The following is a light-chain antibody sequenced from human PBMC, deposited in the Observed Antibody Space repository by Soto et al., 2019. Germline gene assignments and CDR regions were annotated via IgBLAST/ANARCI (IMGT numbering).Light chain of an antibody. V-gene: IGKV3-11*01. CDR1: QSVSSD. Sequence: EIVLTQSPATLSLSPGERATLSCRASQSVSSDVAWYQQKPGQAPRLLIYVASNPAPGIPDRFSGRGSGTDFTLTISSLGPEDFAVYDCQHRSNWPRWTVGQGTKVDIK. CDR2: VAS. CDR3: QHRSNWPRWT. J-gene: IGKJ1*01.